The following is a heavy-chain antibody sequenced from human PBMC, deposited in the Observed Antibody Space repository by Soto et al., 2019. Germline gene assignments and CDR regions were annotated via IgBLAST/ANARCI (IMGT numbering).Heavy chain of an antibody. CDR2: IHYSGST. J-gene: IGHJ6*02. Sequence: QVHLQESGPGLVKPSETLSLTCTVSGGSISSYYWTWIRQPPGKRLEWIGYIHYSGSTNYSPSLKRRVTISVDTSKKQFSLKLSSVTAADTAVYYCARRIVILAADYGMDVWGQGTTVTVSS. CDR3: ARRIVILAADYGMDV. CDR1: GGSISSYY. D-gene: IGHD2-15*01. V-gene: IGHV4-59*08.